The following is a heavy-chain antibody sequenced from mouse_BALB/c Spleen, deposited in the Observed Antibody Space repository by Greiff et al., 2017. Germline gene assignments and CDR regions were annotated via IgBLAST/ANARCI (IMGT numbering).Heavy chain of an antibody. V-gene: IGHV1-80*01. J-gene: IGHJ4*01. D-gene: IGHD1-1*02. CDR2: IYPGDGDT. CDR1: GYAFSSYW. Sequence: VQLQQSGAELVRPGSSVKISCKASGYAFSSYWMNWVKQRPGQGLEWIGQIYPGDGDTNYNGKFKGKATLTADKSSSTAYMQLSSLTSEDSAVYFCAINGHYAMDYWGQGTSVTVSS. CDR3: AINGHYAMDY.